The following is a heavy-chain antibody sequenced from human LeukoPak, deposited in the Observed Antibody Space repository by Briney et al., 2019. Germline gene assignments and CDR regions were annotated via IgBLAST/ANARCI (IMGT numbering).Heavy chain of an antibody. Sequence: GGSLRLSCAASGFTFSSYAMDWVRQAPGKGLEWVSGISSSGGNTYYADSVKGRFTISRDNAKSSLYLQMNSLRAEDTAVYYCARGTYYYEFWGQGTLVTVSS. CDR1: GFTFSSYA. CDR2: ISSSGGNT. V-gene: IGHV3-23*01. CDR3: ARGTYYYEF. J-gene: IGHJ4*02. D-gene: IGHD3-16*01.